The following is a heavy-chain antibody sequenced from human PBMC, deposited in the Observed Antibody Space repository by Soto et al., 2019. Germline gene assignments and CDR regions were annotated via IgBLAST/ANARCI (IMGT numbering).Heavy chain of an antibody. V-gene: IGHV3-23*01. CDR1: GXAYSTYA. CDR3: AKAIVVVPAAPMDV. D-gene: IGHD2-2*01. Sequence: LRLSCAASGXAYSTYAMNWVRQAPGKRLEWVSGISAGGQITDYADSVRGRVSISRDNSKNTVFLHMNSLRAEDTAVYYCAKAIVVVPAAPMDVWGQGTTVTVSS. CDR2: ISAGGQIT. J-gene: IGHJ6*02.